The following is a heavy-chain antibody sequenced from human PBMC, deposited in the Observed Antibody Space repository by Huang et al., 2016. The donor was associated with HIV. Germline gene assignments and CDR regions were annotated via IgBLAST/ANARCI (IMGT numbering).Heavy chain of an antibody. V-gene: IGHV3-9*01. CDR2: INWNSGNK. CDR3: GKDNGRDYYYGMDA. CDR1: GFTFDDYA. J-gene: IGHJ6*02. Sequence: EVQLVESGGGLVQPGRSLRLSCVVSGFTFDDYAMHWVRQAPGKGPEWVSGINWNSGNKGYADSVSGRFTISRDNAKNSLYLQMNSLRAEDTALYYCGKDNGRDYYYGMDAWGRGTTVIVSS.